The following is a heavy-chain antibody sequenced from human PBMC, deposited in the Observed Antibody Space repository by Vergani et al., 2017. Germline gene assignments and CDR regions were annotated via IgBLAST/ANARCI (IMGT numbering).Heavy chain of an antibody. CDR2: IKQDGSEK. Sequence: EVQLVESGGGLVQPGGSLRLSCAASGFTFSSYWMSWVRQAPGKGLEWVANIKQDGSEKYYVDSVKGRFTISRDTAKNSLYLQLNILRAEDTAVYYCARSLGLLPCGWFDSWGQGTLVTVSS. J-gene: IGHJ5*01. V-gene: IGHV3-7*03. D-gene: IGHD2-15*01. CDR1: GFTFSSYW. CDR3: ARSLGLLPCGWFDS.